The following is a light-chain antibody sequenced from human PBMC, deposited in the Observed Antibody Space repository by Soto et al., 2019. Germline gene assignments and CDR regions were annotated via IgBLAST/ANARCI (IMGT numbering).Light chain of an antibody. J-gene: IGLJ1*01. V-gene: IGLV2-23*01. CDR3: CSYVRTSTYV. CDR2: EGT. Sequence: LTQPASVSGSPGQSITISCTGTSSDVGTYNLVSCYQQHPGKAPKLMVYEGTKRPSGVSNRFSGSKSGNTASLTISGLQTEDEADYYCCSYVRTSTYVFGNGTKDTV. CDR1: SSDVGTYNL.